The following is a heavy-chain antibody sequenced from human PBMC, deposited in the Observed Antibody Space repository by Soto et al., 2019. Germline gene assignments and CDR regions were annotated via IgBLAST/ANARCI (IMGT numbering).Heavy chain of an antibody. V-gene: IGHV4-30-2*01. J-gene: IGHJ6*02. D-gene: IGHD3-10*01. Sequence: SETLSLTCAVSGGSISSGGYSWSWIRQPPGKGLEWIGYIYHSGSTYYNPSLKSRVTISVYRSKNQVSRKLSSVTDADTAVYYCASATTVRGAWHPGYYYGLDVWGQGSTVSVSS. CDR2: IYHSGST. CDR3: ASATTVRGAWHPGYYYGLDV. CDR1: GGSISSGGYS.